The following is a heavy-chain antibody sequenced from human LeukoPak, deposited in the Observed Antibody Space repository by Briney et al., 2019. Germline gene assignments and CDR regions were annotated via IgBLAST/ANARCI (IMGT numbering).Heavy chain of an antibody. D-gene: IGHD1-26*01. Sequence: TSETLSPTCTVSGGSISNYYWHWIRQPPGKGLEWIGYIYYSGGTNYNPSLKSRVTISVDTSKNQFSLKLRSVTAADTAVYYCARDPSGSFFNWFDPWGQGTLVTVSS. CDR3: ARDPSGSFFNWFDP. J-gene: IGHJ5*02. V-gene: IGHV4-59*01. CDR2: IYYSGGT. CDR1: GGSISNYY.